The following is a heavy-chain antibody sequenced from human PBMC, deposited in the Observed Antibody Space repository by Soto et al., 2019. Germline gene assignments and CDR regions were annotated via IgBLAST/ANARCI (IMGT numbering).Heavy chain of an antibody. CDR1: GFTVSSTY. V-gene: IGHV3-53*01. Sequence: PGGSLRLSCNASGFTVSSTYMSWVRQAPGMGLEWVAGIESGGSTYYADSVKGRFTISRDITKNMIYLQLHTLRDEDTAAYYCAKDLGPLSQLNCYFYRLDVWGQGTTVTVSS. D-gene: IGHD3-16*01. CDR2: IESGGST. CDR3: AKDLGPLSQLNCYFYRLDV. J-gene: IGHJ6*02.